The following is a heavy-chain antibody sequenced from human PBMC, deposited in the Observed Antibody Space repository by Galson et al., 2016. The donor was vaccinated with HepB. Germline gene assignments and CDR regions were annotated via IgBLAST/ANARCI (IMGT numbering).Heavy chain of an antibody. CDR2: INHGGST. Sequence: ETLSLTCAVQGGSFSGYYWNWIRQTPGKGFEWIWEINHGGSTNYNPSLKSRVTISIDTSRNQFSLNLTSVTAADTAVYYCARGGLRFLNWLSDEYDHWGQGTLVTVSS. CDR1: GGSFSGYY. D-gene: IGHD3-3*01. V-gene: IGHV4-34*01. CDR3: ARGGLRFLNWLSDEYDH. J-gene: IGHJ4*02.